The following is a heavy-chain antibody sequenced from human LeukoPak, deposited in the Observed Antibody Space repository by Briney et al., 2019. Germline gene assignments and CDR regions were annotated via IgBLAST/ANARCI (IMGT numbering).Heavy chain of an antibody. CDR2: ISAYNGNT. J-gene: IGHJ4*02. CDR1: GYTFTSYG. D-gene: IGHD3-10*01. Sequence: ASVKVSCKASGYTFTSYGISWVRQAPGRGLEWMGWISAYNGNTNYAQKLQGRVTMTTDTSTSTAYMELRSLRSDDTAVYYCARVPVYYGSGSYQGYWGQGTLVTVSS. CDR3: ARVPVYYGSGSYQGY. V-gene: IGHV1-18*01.